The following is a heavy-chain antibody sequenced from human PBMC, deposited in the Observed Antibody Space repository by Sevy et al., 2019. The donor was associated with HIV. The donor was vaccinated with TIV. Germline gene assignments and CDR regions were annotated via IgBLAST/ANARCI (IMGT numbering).Heavy chain of an antibody. Sequence: ASVKVSCKTSGYTFTDYYIHWVRQAPGQGLAWVGRINPNSDGTNYAQRIEGRVTMTRDASISTAYLELNRLRPDDAAVYYCARVAARQMDVWGQGTTVTVSS. CDR3: ARVAARQMDV. CDR2: INPNSDGT. V-gene: IGHV1-2*06. J-gene: IGHJ6*02. D-gene: IGHD6-6*01. CDR1: GYTFTDYY.